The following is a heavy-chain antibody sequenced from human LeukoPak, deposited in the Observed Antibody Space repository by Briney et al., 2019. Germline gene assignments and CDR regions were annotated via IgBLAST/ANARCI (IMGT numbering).Heavy chain of an antibody. J-gene: IGHJ4*02. D-gene: IGHD2-15*01. CDR3: ARGGSGGPYFDH. CDR1: GYTFNGYY. CDR2: INPDSGGA. Sequence: ASVKVSCKASGYTFNGYYMHWVRQAPGQGPQWMGWINPDSGGANYAQNFQGRVTMTRDTSISTAYMELSRLTSDDTAVYYCARGGSGGPYFDHWGQGTLVTVSS. V-gene: IGHV1-2*02.